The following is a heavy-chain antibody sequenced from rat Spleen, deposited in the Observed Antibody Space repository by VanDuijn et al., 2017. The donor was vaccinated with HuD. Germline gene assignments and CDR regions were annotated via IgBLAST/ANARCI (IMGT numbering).Heavy chain of an antibody. Sequence: EVQLVESGGGLVQSGRSLKLSCAASGFTFSDYNMAWVRQAPKKDLEWVATIIFDGSRTYDRYSVKVRFTISKDNAKSTLYTQMDSLRSEDTATYYCASHWPYRGITKSPFDYWGQGVMVTVSS. CDR3: ASHWPYRGITKSPFDY. V-gene: IGHV5S10*01. J-gene: IGHJ2*01. CDR2: IIFDGSRT. CDR1: GFTFSDYN. D-gene: IGHD1-4*01.